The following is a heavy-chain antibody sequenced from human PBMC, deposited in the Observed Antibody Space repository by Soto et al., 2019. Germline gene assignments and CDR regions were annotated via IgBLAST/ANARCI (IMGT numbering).Heavy chain of an antibody. V-gene: IGHV3-7*03. J-gene: IGHJ5*02. D-gene: IGHD2-2*01. CDR2: IKPDGSVK. CDR3: AKAPCSTTSCPGTT. CDR1: GFTFSDYW. Sequence: PGGSLRLSCAASGFTFSDYWMSWVHQAPGEGPEWVAIIKPDGSVKQYVDSVQGRFTISRDNSKNTLYLQMNSLRAEDTAVYYSAKAPCSTTSCPGTTWGQGTLVTVS.